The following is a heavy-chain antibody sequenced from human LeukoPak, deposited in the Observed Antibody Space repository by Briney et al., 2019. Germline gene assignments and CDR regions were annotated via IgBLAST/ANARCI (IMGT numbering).Heavy chain of an antibody. CDR1: GGSISSGDYY. J-gene: IGHJ3*02. CDR2: IYYSGST. D-gene: IGHD3-9*01. Sequence: SETLSLTCTVSGGSISSGDYYWSWIRQPPGEGLEWIGYIYYSGSTYYNPSLKSRVTISVDTSKNQFSLKLSSVTAADTAVYYCASNYDILTGYTPRDAFDIWGQGTMVTVSS. V-gene: IGHV4-30-4*08. CDR3: ASNYDILTGYTPRDAFDI.